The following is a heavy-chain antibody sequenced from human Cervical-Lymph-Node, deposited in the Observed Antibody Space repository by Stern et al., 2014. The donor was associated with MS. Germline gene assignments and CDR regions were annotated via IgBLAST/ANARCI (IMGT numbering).Heavy chain of an antibody. Sequence: VHLVESGGGVVQPGRSLRVSCAASGFIFSTYAMHWVRQAPGKGLEWVAVISYDGSNASYADSVKGRFTISRDNSPSMLYFQMNSLRTEDTAGYYCAAFHIGKEYDKDVWGQGTTVTVSS. CDR2: ISYDGSNA. J-gene: IGHJ6*02. V-gene: IGHV3-30*03. D-gene: IGHD2-21*01. CDR3: AAFHIGKEYDKDV. CDR1: GFIFSTYA.